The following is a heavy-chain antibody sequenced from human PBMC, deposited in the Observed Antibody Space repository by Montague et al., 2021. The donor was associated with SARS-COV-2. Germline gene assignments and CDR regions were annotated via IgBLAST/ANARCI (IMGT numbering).Heavy chain of an antibody. Sequence: SLRLSCAASGFAFSKYSMNWVRQAPGKGLEWVSSISTSSLYIYYAASVKGRFTISRANAKNSLFLQMDSLRAEDTAVYYCARALSASYSVGGDSFDIWGQGTRVTVCS. CDR2: ISTSSLYI. J-gene: IGHJ3*02. V-gene: IGHV3-21*01. D-gene: IGHD5/OR15-5a*01. CDR1: GFAFSKYS. CDR3: ARALSASYSVGGDSFDI.